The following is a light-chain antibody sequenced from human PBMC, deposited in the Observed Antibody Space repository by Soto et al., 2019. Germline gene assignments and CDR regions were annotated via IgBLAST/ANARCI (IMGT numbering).Light chain of an antibody. CDR1: QSISTY. CDR2: AAS. CDR3: HQSYSTPPLT. V-gene: IGKV1-39*01. Sequence: DIQMTQSPSSLSASVGDRVTITCRASQSISTYLNWYQQKPGKAPKLLIYAASTLQSGVPSRFRGSGSGTDFTLTISSLQPEDFATYYCHQSYSTPPLTFGGGTKVEI. J-gene: IGKJ4*01.